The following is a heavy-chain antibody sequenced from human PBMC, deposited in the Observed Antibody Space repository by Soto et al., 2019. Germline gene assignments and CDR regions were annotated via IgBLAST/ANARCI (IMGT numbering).Heavy chain of an antibody. CDR3: TREDSSGWPRYYYYYGMDV. D-gene: IGHD6-19*01. V-gene: IGHV3-49*04. CDR1: GFTFGDYA. J-gene: IGHJ6*02. CDR2: IRSKAYGGTT. Sequence: SLRLSCTASGFTFGDYAMSWVRQAPGKGLEWVGFIRSKAYGGTTEYAASVKGRFTISRDDSKSIAYLQMNSLKTEDTAVYYCTREDSSGWPRYYYYYGMDVWGQGTTVTVSS.